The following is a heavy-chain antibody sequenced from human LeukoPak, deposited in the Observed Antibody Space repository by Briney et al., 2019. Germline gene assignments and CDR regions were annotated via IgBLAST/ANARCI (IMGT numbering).Heavy chain of an antibody. J-gene: IGHJ3*02. CDR1: GFTFSYYT. CDR3: ARDHAYAFDI. CDR2: IRSSDGTV. Sequence: GGSLRLSCVASGFTFSYYTMNWARQAPGKGLEWISYIRSSDGTVSYADSVKGRFTIPTDTAKNSLFLQMNSLSAEDTAVYYCARDHAYAFDIWGQGTMVTVSS. V-gene: IGHV3-48*01.